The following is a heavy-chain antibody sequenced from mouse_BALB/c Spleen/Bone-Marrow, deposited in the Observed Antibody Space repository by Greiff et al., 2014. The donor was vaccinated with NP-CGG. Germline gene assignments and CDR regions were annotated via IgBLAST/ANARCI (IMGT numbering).Heavy chain of an antibody. CDR1: GFNIKDTY. CDR2: IDPANGNT. D-gene: IGHD1-1*01. CDR3: ANYYYGSHFDY. J-gene: IGHJ2*01. Sequence: VQLKQSGAALAKPGASVKLSCTASGFNIKDTYMHWVKQRPEQGLEWIGRIDPANGNTKYDPKFQSKATITADTSSNTAYLQLSSLTSEDTAVYYCANYYYGSHFDYWGQGTTLTVSS. V-gene: IGHV14-3*02.